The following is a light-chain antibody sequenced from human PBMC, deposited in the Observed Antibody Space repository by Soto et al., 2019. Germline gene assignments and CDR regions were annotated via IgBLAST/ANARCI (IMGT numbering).Light chain of an antibody. V-gene: IGKV1-39*01. Sequence: DIQMTQSPSSLSAYVGDRVTITCRTSQTFSTYINWYQQKPGKAPKLLIYAASSLQSGVPSRFSGSGSGTDFTLTISSLQPEDFATYYCQQSFSTPFTFGPGTNVDIK. CDR1: QTFSTY. CDR2: AAS. J-gene: IGKJ3*01. CDR3: QQSFSTPFT.